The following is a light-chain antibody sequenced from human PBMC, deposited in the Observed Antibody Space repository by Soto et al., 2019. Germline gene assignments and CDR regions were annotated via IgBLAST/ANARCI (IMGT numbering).Light chain of an antibody. CDR2: DVS. CDR1: SSDVGGYNY. CDR3: CSYAGSYTFDVV. J-gene: IGLJ2*01. V-gene: IGLV2-11*01. Sequence: QSALTQPRSVSGSPGQSVTISCTGTSSDVGGYNYVSWYQQNPGKAPKLMIYDVSKRPSGVPDRFSGSKSGNTASLTISGLQAEDEADDYCCSYAGSYTFDVVFGGGTKLTVL.